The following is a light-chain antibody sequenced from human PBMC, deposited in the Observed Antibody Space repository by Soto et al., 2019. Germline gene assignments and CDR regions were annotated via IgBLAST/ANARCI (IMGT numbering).Light chain of an antibody. Sequence: QSALSQPASVSGSPGQSVTISCTGTSSDIGSSNLVSWYHHHPGQAPKLVIYEVNKRPSVDSNRFSGSKSGNTSSLTIAGLQPEDEGEYYCCAYSGGGNFVVFGGGTKLTVL. CDR2: EVN. V-gene: IGLV2-23*02. CDR3: CAYSGGGNFVV. CDR1: SSDIGSSNL. J-gene: IGLJ2*01.